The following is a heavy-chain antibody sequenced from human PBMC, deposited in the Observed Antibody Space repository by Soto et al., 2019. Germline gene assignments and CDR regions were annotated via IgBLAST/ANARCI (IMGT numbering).Heavy chain of an antibody. J-gene: IGHJ4*02. Sequence: ASVKVSCKASGGTFSSYAISWVRQAPGQGLEWMGGIIPIFGTANYAQKFQGRVTITADESTSTAYMELSSLRSEDTAVYYCARNCGGDCYLPSAAYYFDYWGQGTLVTVSS. CDR2: IIPIFGTA. V-gene: IGHV1-69*13. D-gene: IGHD2-21*02. CDR1: GGTFSSYA. CDR3: ARNCGGDCYLPSAAYYFDY.